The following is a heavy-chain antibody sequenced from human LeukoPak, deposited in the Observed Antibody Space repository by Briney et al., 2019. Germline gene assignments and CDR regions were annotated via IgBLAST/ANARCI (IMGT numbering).Heavy chain of an antibody. CDR3: AKGGLVHRFDP. Sequence: GGSLRLSCAASGFTFSSYGMHWVRQAPGTGLEWVAFIRSDGSNKNYADSVKGRFTISRDNSKNTLYLQMNSLRPDDTAVYYCAKGGLVHRFDPWGQGTLVTVSS. V-gene: IGHV3-30*02. CDR1: GFTFSSYG. CDR2: IRSDGSNK. J-gene: IGHJ5*02.